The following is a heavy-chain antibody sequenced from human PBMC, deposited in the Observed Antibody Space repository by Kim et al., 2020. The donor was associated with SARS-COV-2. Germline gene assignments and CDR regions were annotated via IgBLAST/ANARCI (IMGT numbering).Heavy chain of an antibody. CDR2: IYYSGST. V-gene: IGHV4-31*03. Sequence: SETLSLTCTVSGGSISSGGYYWSWIRQHPGKGLEWIGYIYYSGSTYYNPSLKSRVTISVDTSKNQFSLKLSSVTAADTAVYYCARALWTRGTYYYYGMDVWGQGTTVTVSS. CDR3: ARALWTRGTYYYYGMDV. CDR1: GGSISSGGYY. J-gene: IGHJ6*02. D-gene: IGHD3-10*01.